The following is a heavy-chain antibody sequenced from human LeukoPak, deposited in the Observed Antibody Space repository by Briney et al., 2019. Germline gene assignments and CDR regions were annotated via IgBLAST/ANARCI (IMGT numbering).Heavy chain of an antibody. V-gene: IGHV1-2*02. CDR1: GYTFTGYY. CDR3: AREGDGYFFGSLVFDY. D-gene: IGHD5-24*01. J-gene: IGHJ4*02. CDR2: INPNSGGT. Sequence: ASVKVSCKASGYTFTGYYMHWVRQAPGQGLEWMGWINPNSGGTNYAQKFQGRVTMTRDTSISTAYTELSRLRSDDTAVYYCAREGDGYFFGSLVFDYWGQGTLVTVSS.